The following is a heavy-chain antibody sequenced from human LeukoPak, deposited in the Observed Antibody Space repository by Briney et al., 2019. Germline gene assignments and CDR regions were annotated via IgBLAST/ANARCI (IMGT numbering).Heavy chain of an antibody. CDR1: GGTISSGGYY. Sequence: RPSETLSLTCTVSGGTISSGGYYWIWIRQQPGKGLEWIGYIYSTGNTYYNPSLKSRVTMSAVTSKNQFSLRLTSVTAADTAVYYCARGGLYAFHFWGQGTPVTVSS. D-gene: IGHD5/OR15-5a*01. J-gene: IGHJ4*02. V-gene: IGHV4-31*03. CDR3: ARGGLYAFHF. CDR2: IYSTGNT.